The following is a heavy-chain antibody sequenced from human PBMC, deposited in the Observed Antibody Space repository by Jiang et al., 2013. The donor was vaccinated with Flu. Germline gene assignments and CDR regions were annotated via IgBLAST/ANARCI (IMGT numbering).Heavy chain of an antibody. J-gene: IGHJ4*02. CDR3: ARDREREQSPYYFDY. CDR1: GFTFSSYA. D-gene: IGHD1-26*01. Sequence: QLLESGGGVVQPGRSLRLSCAASGFTFSSYAMHWVRQAPGKGLEWVAVISYDGSNKYYADSVKGRFTISRDNSKNTLYLQMNSLRAEDTAVYYCARDREREQSPYYFDYWGQGTLVTVSS. V-gene: IGHV3-30-3*01. CDR2: ISYDGSNK.